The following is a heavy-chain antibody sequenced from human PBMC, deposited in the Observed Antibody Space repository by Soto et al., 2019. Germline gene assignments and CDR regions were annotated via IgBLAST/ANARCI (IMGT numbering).Heavy chain of an antibody. CDR3: ARVSLTVYNYYYYMDV. CDR1: GGSISSYY. CDR2: IYYSKST. Sequence: SETLSLTCTVSGGSISSYYWSWIRQPPGKGLEWIGYIYYSKSTNYNPSLKSRVTISVDTSKNQFSLKLSSVTAADTALYYCARVSLTVYNYYYYMDVWGKGTTVTVSS. D-gene: IGHD4-17*01. J-gene: IGHJ6*03. V-gene: IGHV4-59*08.